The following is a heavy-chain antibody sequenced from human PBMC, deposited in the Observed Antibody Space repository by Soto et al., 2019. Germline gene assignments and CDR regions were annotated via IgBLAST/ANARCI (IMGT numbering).Heavy chain of an antibody. J-gene: IGHJ4*02. CDR2: MNPKSGNT. V-gene: IGHV1-8*01. D-gene: IGHD3-10*01. CDR1: GYLFPEND. CDR3: VRAPLDYYSADYFDT. Sequence: QVQLVQSGSEVRRPGTSVKVSCKASGYLFPENDINWVRQATGQGPEWMGWMNPKSGNTGYAQKFQGRVSMTRDNSKTTAYMELSSLGSEDTAVYYCVRAPLDYYSADYFDTWGQGTQVTVSS.